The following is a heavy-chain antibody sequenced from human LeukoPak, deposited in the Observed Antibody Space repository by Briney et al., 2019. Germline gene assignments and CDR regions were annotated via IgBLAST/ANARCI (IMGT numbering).Heavy chain of an antibody. CDR1: GGSISSYD. CDR3: ARVGDGWRAAFGI. Sequence: SETLSLTCSVSGGSISSYDWSWIRQPPGKGLEWIGYFPYIRSTNYNPSLKSRVTMSVDTSKNQLSLKLNSVTAADTAVYYCARVGDGWRAAFGIWGQGTMVTVSS. D-gene: IGHD2-15*01. J-gene: IGHJ3*02. V-gene: IGHV4-59*08. CDR2: FPYIRST.